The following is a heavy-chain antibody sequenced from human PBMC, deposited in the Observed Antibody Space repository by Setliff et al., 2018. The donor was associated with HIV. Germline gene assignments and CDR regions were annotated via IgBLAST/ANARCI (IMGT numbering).Heavy chain of an antibody. V-gene: IGHV4-38-2*02. CDR3: ARQVGSQYSYWAYYFDS. D-gene: IGHD5-18*01. Sequence: SETLSLTCTVSGYSISSGYYWGWIRQPPGKGLEWIGSIYHSGITYYNSSLKSRVTISVDTSTNRFSLKLNSVTAADTAIYYCARQVGSQYSYWAYYFDSWGQGALVTV. CDR2: IYHSGIT. J-gene: IGHJ4*02. CDR1: GYSISSGYY.